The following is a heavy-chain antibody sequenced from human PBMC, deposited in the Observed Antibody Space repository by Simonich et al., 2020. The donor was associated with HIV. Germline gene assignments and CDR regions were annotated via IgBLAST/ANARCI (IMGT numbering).Heavy chain of an antibody. V-gene: IGHV3-7*01. D-gene: IGHD3-3*01. CDR1: GFTFSSYW. Sequence: EVKLVESGGGLVQPGGSLRLSCAASGFTFSSYWMTWVRQAPGKGREGVANIKQDGSGKYYVDSVKGRFTISRDNAKNSLYLQMNTLRAEDTAVYYCARGWDGSSSSLDDYWGQGTLVTVSS. CDR2: IKQDGSGK. J-gene: IGHJ4*02. CDR3: ARGWDGSSSSLDDY.